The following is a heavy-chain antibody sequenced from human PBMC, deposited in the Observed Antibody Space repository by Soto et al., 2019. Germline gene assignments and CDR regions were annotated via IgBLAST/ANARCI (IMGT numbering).Heavy chain of an antibody. CDR1: GGSISSGDYY. CDR2: IYYSGST. Sequence: TLSLTCTVSGGSISSGDYYWSWIRQPPGKGLEWIGYIYYSGSTYYNPSLKSRVTISVDTSKNQFSLKLSSVTAADTAVYYCAFYDFWSASGFDPWGQGTLVTVSS. D-gene: IGHD3-3*01. V-gene: IGHV4-30-4*01. J-gene: IGHJ5*02. CDR3: AFYDFWSASGFDP.